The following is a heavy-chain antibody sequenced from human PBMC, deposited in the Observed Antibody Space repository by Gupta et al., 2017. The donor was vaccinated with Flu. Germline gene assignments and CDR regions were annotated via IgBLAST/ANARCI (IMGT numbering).Heavy chain of an antibody. CDR1: GYTFTTYG. V-gene: IGHV1-3*01. D-gene: IGHD5-24*01. CDR3: ARTDDFFYYYMDV. J-gene: IGHJ6*03. Sequence: QVQLVQSGPEVKKPGASVKVSCRASGYTFTTYGIHWVRQAPGQRLEWMGWISAGNGNTKYSQNFQGRLTFTRDTFASTVYMDLSSLTSEDTAVYYCARTDDFFYYYMDVWGGGTTVTVSS. CDR2: ISAGNGNT.